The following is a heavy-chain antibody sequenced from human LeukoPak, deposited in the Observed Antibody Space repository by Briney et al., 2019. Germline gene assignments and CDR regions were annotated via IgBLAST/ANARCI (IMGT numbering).Heavy chain of an antibody. V-gene: IGHV1-2*02. Sequence: ASVMRSCKASGYTFTGYYMHWVRQAPGQGLEWMGWINPNSGGTNYAQKFQGRVTMTRDTSISTAYMELSRLRSDDTAVYYCARDHYSGYDYTLYYYYYGMDVWGQGTTVTVSS. J-gene: IGHJ6*02. D-gene: IGHD5-12*01. CDR1: GYTFTGYY. CDR2: INPNSGGT. CDR3: ARDHYSGYDYTLYYYYYGMDV.